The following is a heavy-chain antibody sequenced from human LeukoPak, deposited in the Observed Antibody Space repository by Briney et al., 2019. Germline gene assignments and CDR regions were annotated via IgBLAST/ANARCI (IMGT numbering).Heavy chain of an antibody. Sequence: GGSLRLSCAASGFTFSNAWMSWVRQAPGKGLEWVGRIKSKTDGGTTDYAAPVKGRFTISRDDSKNTLYLQMNSLRAEDTAVYYCAKGAPSLEMGVYWGQGTLVTVSS. CDR1: GFTFSNAW. J-gene: IGHJ4*02. V-gene: IGHV3-15*01. CDR3: AKGAPSLEMGVY. CDR2: IKSKTDGGTT. D-gene: IGHD5-24*01.